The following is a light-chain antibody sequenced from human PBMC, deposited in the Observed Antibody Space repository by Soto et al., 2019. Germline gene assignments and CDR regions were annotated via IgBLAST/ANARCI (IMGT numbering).Light chain of an antibody. Sequence: DIQITQSPSSLPASVGDRVTITCRTSQTVSSYLSWCQQKPGEAPKILIYAASSLQSGVPSRFAGSGSGTEFTLTISSLQPEDFATYFSQQSYSSPVTFGQGTKLEMK. V-gene: IGKV1-39*01. CDR3: QQSYSSPVT. CDR1: QTVSSY. J-gene: IGKJ2*01. CDR2: AAS.